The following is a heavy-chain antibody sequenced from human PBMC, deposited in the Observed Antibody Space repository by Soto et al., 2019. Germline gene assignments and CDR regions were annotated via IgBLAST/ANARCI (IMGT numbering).Heavy chain of an antibody. CDR1: GFTFSDYY. J-gene: IGHJ6*02. D-gene: IGHD6-6*01. Sequence: LRLSCAASGFTFSDYYMSWIRQAPGKGLEWVSYISSSGSTIYYADSVKGRFTISRDNAKNSLYLQMNSLRAEDTAVYYCARSAYSSSSLYYYGMNVWGQGTTVTVSS. V-gene: IGHV3-11*01. CDR3: ARSAYSSSSLYYYGMNV. CDR2: ISSSGSTI.